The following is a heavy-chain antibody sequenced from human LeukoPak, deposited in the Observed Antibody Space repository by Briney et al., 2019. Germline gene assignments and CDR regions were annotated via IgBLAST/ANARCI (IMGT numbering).Heavy chain of an antibody. CDR2: ISWNSGSI. D-gene: IGHD3-22*01. J-gene: IGHJ4*02. V-gene: IGHV3-9*01. CDR3: ARGFLWLF. Sequence: GGSLRLSCAASGFTFDDYAMHWVRQAPGKGLEWVSGISWNSGSIGYADSVKGRFSISRDNAKNSVYLQMNSLRVEDPAVYYCARGFLWLFGGQGTLVTVSS. CDR1: GFTFDDYA.